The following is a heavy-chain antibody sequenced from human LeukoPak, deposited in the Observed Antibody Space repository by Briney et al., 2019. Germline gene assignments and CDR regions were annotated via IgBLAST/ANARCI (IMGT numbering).Heavy chain of an antibody. CDR2: INQDGSEQ. Sequence: PGGSLRLSCAASGFPFSGYWMDWVRQAPGKGMEWVANINQDGSEQYYAASVKGRFTISRDNAKNSLYLQMNILRAEDTAVYYCSRSLDYSGQGALVTVSS. CDR3: SRSLDY. CDR1: GFPFSGYW. V-gene: IGHV3-7*01. J-gene: IGHJ4*02.